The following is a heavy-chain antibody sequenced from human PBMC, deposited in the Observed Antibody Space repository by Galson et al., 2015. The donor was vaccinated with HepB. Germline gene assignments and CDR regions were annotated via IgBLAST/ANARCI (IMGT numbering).Heavy chain of an antibody. CDR3: ALLGYCSSTSCYTFYYYGMDV. D-gene: IGHD2-2*02. V-gene: IGHV3-23*01. CDR2: ISGSGGST. CDR1: GFTFSSYA. J-gene: IGHJ6*02. Sequence: SLRLSCAASGFTFSSYAMSWVRQAPGKGLEWVSAISGSGGSTYYADSVKGRFTISRDNSKNTLYLQMNSLRAEDTAVYYCALLGYCSSTSCYTFYYYGMDVWGQGTTVTVSS.